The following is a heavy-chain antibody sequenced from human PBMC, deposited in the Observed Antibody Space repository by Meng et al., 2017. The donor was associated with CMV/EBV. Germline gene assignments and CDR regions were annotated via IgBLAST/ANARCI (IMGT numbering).Heavy chain of an antibody. CDR2: IIPILGIA. J-gene: IGHJ5*02. Sequence: CKATGGTFSSYTISWVRQAPGQGLEWMGRIIPILGIANYAQKFQGRVTITADKSTSTAYTELSSLRSEDTAVYYCARDRLRQGFDPWGQGTLVTVSS. CDR3: ARDRLRQGFDP. D-gene: IGHD4-17*01. V-gene: IGHV1-69*04. CDR1: GGTFSSYT.